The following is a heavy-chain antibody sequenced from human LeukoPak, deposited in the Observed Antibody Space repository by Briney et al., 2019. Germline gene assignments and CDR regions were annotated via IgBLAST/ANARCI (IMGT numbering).Heavy chain of an antibody. Sequence: GGSLRLSCAASGFTVSSNYMSWVRQAPGKGLEWVSVIYSGGSTYYADSVKGRFTISRDNSKNTLYLQMNSLRAEDTAVYYCAKSSGSYYYYYGMDVWGQGTTVTVSS. CDR2: IYSGGST. CDR3: AKSSGSYYYYYGMDV. V-gene: IGHV3-53*01. CDR1: GFTVSSNY. D-gene: IGHD1-26*01. J-gene: IGHJ6*02.